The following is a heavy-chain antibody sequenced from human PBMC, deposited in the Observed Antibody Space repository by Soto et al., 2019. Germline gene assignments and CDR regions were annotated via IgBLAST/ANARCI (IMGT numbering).Heavy chain of an antibody. CDR3: AREWPGYHCSGGSCYYGMDV. V-gene: IGHV1-2*04. Sequence: GASVKVSCKASGYTFTGYYMHWVRQAPGQGLEWMGWINPNSGGTNYAQKFQGWVTMTRDTSISTAYMELSRLRSDDTAVYYCAREWPGYHCSGGSCYYGMDVWGQGTTVTVSS. J-gene: IGHJ6*02. CDR1: GYTFTGYY. CDR2: INPNSGGT. D-gene: IGHD2-15*01.